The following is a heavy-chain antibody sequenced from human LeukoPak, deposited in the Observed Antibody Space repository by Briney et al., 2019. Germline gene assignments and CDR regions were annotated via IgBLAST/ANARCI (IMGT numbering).Heavy chain of an antibody. Sequence: GGSLRLSCAASGFTFSSYAMHWVRQAPGKGLEWVAVISYDGSNKYYADSVKGRFTISRDNSKNTLYLQMNSLRAEDTAVYYCARDRRAATLDYWGQGTLVTVSS. D-gene: IGHD6-25*01. CDR1: GFTFSSYA. CDR3: ARDRRAATLDY. CDR2: ISYDGSNK. V-gene: IGHV3-30-3*01. J-gene: IGHJ4*02.